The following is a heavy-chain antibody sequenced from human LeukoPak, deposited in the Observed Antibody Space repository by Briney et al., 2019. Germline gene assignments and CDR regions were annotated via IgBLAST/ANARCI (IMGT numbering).Heavy chain of an antibody. V-gene: IGHV4-4*02. Sequence: PSATLSLTCTVSGGSISSSNWWSWVRQPPGKGLEWIGEVYHSGATNYSPSLRSRVTISADRSTNQFSLRLNSVTAADTAVFYCARGEGYGSGTVHFDYWGRGILVTVSS. CDR1: GGSISSSNW. CDR2: VYHSGAT. CDR3: ARGEGYGSGTVHFDY. J-gene: IGHJ4*02. D-gene: IGHD3-10*01.